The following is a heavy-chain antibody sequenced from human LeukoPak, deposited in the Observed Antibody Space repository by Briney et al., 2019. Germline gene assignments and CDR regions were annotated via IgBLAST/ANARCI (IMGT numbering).Heavy chain of an antibody. J-gene: IGHJ4*02. CDR1: GFTFSSYA. V-gene: IGHV3-23*01. CDR2: ISGSGGST. D-gene: IGHD3-3*01. CDR3: AKPFFDFCSGYEC. Sequence: GGSLRLSCAASGFTFSSYAMSWVRQAPGKGLEWVSGISGSGGSTYYADSVKGRFAISRDNSKNTLYLQMNSLRAEDTAVYYCAKPFFDFCSGYECWGQGTLVTVSS.